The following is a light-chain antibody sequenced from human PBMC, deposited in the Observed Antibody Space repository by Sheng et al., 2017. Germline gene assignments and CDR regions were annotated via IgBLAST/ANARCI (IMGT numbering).Light chain of an antibody. V-gene: IGKV3-15*01. CDR2: GAS. Sequence: EIVMTQSPDTLSVSPGERATLSCRASQSLRTNLAWYQQKPGQAPRLLIYGASTRATGVTARFSGSGSETEFTLTISSLQSEDVALYYCQQYSDWPPLTFGGGTKVEIK. CDR3: QQYSDWPPLT. CDR1: QSLRTN. J-gene: IGKJ4*01.